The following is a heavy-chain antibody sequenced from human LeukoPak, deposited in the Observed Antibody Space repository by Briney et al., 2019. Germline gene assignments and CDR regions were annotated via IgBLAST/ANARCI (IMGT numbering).Heavy chain of an antibody. CDR3: ARHPTLTSGGNFDY. CDR2: IYFTGST. J-gene: IGHJ4*02. V-gene: IGHV4-59*08. Sequence: PSETLSLTCTVSGGSITDYCWSWIRQPPGEGLEWIGYIYFTGSTNYNPSLKSRVIITVAPSKNQFSLKLSSVTAADTAVYYCARHPTLTSGGNFDYWGQGTLVTVSS. D-gene: IGHD1-14*01. CDR1: GGSITDYC.